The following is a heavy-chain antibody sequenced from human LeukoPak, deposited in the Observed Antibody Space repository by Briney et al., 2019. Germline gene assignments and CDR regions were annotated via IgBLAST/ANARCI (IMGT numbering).Heavy chain of an antibody. CDR3: ARDGIFRGSIAARPSGYYYYMDV. CDR2: INPSGGST. J-gene: IGHJ6*03. Sequence: ASVKVSCKASGYIFTSYYMHWVRQAPGQGLEWMGIINPSGGSTNNAQKFQGRVTMTRDTSTSTVYMELSSLRSEDTAVYYCARDGIFRGSIAARPSGYYYYMDVWGKGTTVTVSS. V-gene: IGHV1-46*01. CDR1: GYIFTSYY. D-gene: IGHD6-6*01.